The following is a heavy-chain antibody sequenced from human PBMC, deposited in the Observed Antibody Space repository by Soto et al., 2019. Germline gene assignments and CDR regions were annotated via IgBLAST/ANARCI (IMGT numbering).Heavy chain of an antibody. CDR3: ARGSVDTVDSSGLYEY. V-gene: IGHV4-34*01. CDR1: GVSFSGYY. D-gene: IGHD3-22*01. J-gene: IGHJ4*02. Sequence: SETLCLTCAVYGVSFSGYYWRWIRQPPGKGLEWIGEINHSGGTSYNPSLKSRVTVSVDTSKGQFSLKLTSVTAADRAVYYCARGSVDTVDSSGLYEYWGQGTPVTVSS. CDR2: INHSGGT.